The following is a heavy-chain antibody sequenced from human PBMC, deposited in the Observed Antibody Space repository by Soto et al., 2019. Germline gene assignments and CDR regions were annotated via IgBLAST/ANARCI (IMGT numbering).Heavy chain of an antibody. V-gene: IGHV4-59*01. CDR2: LYYTGST. CDR1: GGSMSSNY. Sequence: SETLFLTSTVSGGSMSSNYWTWVRQSPGKGQEWLGYLYYTGSTKYNPSLQSRVTISLDTSKNQFSLRLTSVTSADTAVYYCARGGSYGDFFDYWGQGVQVTGSS. CDR3: ARGGSYGDFFDY. J-gene: IGHJ4*02. D-gene: IGHD4-17*01.